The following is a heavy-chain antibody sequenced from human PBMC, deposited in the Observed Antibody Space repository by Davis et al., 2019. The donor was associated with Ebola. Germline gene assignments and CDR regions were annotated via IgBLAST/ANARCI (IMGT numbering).Heavy chain of an antibody. J-gene: IGHJ5*02. V-gene: IGHV3-48*02. D-gene: IGHD6-13*01. CDR3: ARGKGSSWGYNWFDP. CDR2: ISPSSSSI. CDR1: GFTFSTHS. Sequence: GESLKISCAASGFTFSTHSMNWVRQAPGKGLEWVSYISPSSSSIYYADSVKGRITISRDNAKNSLYLQMNSLRDGDTAVYYCARGKGSSWGYNWFDPWGQGTLVTVSS.